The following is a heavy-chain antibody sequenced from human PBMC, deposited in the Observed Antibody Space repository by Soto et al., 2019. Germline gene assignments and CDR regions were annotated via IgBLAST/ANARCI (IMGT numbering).Heavy chain of an antibody. CDR3: ARDSNNYDSSGYWAGDAFDI. CDR2: ISYDGSNK. D-gene: IGHD3-22*01. J-gene: IGHJ3*02. V-gene: IGHV3-30-3*01. CDR1: GFTFSSYA. Sequence: QVQLVESGGAVVQPGRSLRLSCAASGFTFSSYAMHWVRQAPGKGLEWVAVISYDGSNKYYADSVKGRFTISRDNSKKTLYLQMTSLRAEDTAVYYCARDSNNYDSSGYWAGDAFDIWGQGTMVTVSS.